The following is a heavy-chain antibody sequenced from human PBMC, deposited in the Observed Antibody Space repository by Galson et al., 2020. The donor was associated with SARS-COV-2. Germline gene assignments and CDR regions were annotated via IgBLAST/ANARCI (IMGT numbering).Heavy chain of an antibody. J-gene: IGHJ4*02. Sequence: GGSLRLSCAASGFTFSDYYMSWVRQAPGEGLEWISYIGSSGPTIHYADSVKGRFTISRDNTKNSVYLEMNSLRAEDTAIYYCARDQLEYYDFWSGSMNSLESWGRGILVTVAA. D-gene: IGHD3-3*01. CDR3: ARDQLEYYDFWSGSMNSLES. V-gene: IGHV3-11*01. CDR1: GFTFSDYY. CDR2: IGSSGPTI.